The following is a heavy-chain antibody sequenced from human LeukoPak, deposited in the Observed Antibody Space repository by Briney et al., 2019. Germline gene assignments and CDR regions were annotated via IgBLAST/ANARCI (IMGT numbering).Heavy chain of an antibody. CDR3: ARDLSSSSWNDY. CDR2: IYTSGST. J-gene: IGHJ4*02. CDR1: GGSISSYY. V-gene: IGHV4-4*07. D-gene: IGHD6-13*01. Sequence: SETLSLTCTVSGGSISSYYWSWIRQPAGKGLEWIGRIYTSGSTNYNPSLKSRVTISVDTSKNQFSLKLSSVTAADTAVYYCARDLSSSSWNDYWGQGTLVTVSS.